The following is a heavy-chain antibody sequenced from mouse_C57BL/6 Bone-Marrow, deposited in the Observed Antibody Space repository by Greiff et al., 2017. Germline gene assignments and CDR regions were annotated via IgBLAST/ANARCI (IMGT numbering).Heavy chain of an antibody. Sequence: EVQLQQSGPELVKPGASVKISCKASGYTFTDYYMNWVKQSHGKSLEWIGDINPNNGGTSYNQKFKGKATLTVAKSSSTAYMELRSLTSEDSAVYYCAKWGDYYAMDYWGQGTSVTVSS. CDR1: GYTFTDYY. CDR3: AKWGDYYAMDY. J-gene: IGHJ4*01. CDR2: INPNNGGT. V-gene: IGHV1-26*01.